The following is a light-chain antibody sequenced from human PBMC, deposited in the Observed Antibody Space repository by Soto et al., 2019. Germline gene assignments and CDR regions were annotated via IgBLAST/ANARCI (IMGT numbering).Light chain of an antibody. V-gene: IGKV3D-20*02. CDR2: GAS. Sequence: EFVLSLSPGTLSLYPGERATLSCRASQSVSSSFLAWYQQKPGQAPRLLMSGASNRATGIPARFSGSGSGTDFTLTINSLEPEDFAVYYCQQRSSWPITFGQRTLLEIK. CDR3: QQRSSWPIT. J-gene: IGKJ5*01. CDR1: QSVSSSF.